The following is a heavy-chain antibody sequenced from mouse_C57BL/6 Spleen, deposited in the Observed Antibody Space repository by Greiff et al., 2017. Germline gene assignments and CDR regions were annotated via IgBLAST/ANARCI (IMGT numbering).Heavy chain of an antibody. Sequence: VQLQQPGAELVRPGSSVKLSCKASGYTFTSYWMHWVKQRPIQGLEWIGNIDPSDSETHYNQKFKDKATLTVDKSSSTAYMQLSSLTSEDSAVYYCAMGVYGSSGTAYWGQGTLVTVSA. CDR2: IDPSDSET. CDR1: GYTFTSYW. D-gene: IGHD1-1*01. V-gene: IGHV1-52*01. CDR3: AMGVYGSSGTAY. J-gene: IGHJ3*01.